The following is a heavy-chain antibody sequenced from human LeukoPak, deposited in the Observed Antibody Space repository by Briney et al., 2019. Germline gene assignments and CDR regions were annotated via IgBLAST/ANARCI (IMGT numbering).Heavy chain of an antibody. CDR3: AKDLGPGPD. CDR2: LIGSGLTT. V-gene: IGHV3-23*01. J-gene: IGHJ4*02. Sequence: GGPLRLSCAASGFSFSNYGMSWVRQAPGKGLEWVSALIGSGLTTYYADSVKGRFTISRDNSKNTLYLQMNSLRAEDTAVYYCAKDLGPGPDWGQGTLVTVSS. CDR1: GFSFSNYG.